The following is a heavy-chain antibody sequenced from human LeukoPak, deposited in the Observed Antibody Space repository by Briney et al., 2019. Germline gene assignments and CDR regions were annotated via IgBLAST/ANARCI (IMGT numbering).Heavy chain of an antibody. Sequence: GGSLRLSCAASGFTFSSYAMHWVRQAPGKGLEWVAVISCDGSNKYYADSVKGRFTISRDNSKNTLYLQMNSLRAEDTAVYHCASAILGYCSGGSCYAGDYWGQGTLVTVSS. CDR3: ASAILGYCSGGSCYAGDY. V-gene: IGHV3-30-3*01. D-gene: IGHD2-15*01. CDR1: GFTFSSYA. J-gene: IGHJ4*02. CDR2: ISCDGSNK.